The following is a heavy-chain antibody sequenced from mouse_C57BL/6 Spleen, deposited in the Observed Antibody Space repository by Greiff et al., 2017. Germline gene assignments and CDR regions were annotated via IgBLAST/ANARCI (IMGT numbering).Heavy chain of an antibody. CDR3: ASQGTYYDGGWFAY. Sequence: VQLQESGPGLVAPSQSLSITCTVSGFSLTSYGVSWVRQPPGKGLEWLGVIWGDGSTNYHSALISRLSISKDNSKSQVFLKLNSLQTDDTATYYCASQGTYYDGGWFAYWGQGTLVTVSA. J-gene: IGHJ3*01. CDR1: GFSLTSYG. V-gene: IGHV2-3*01. D-gene: IGHD2-4*01. CDR2: IWGDGST.